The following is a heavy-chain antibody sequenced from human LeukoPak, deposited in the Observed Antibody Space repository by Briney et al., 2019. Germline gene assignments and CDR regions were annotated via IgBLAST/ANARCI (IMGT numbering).Heavy chain of an antibody. J-gene: IGHJ4*02. V-gene: IGHV3-48*03. D-gene: IGHD6-19*01. CDR2: ISASETSI. CDR3: VRDNLENQWLERSY. Sequence: PGGSLRLSCAASGFTFSLYNMNWVRQAPGKGLEWVSQISASETSIKYADSERGRFTISRDNVKNSVYLQMNSLRAEDTAIYYCVRDNLENQWLERSYWGQGTLVTVSS. CDR1: GFTFSLYN.